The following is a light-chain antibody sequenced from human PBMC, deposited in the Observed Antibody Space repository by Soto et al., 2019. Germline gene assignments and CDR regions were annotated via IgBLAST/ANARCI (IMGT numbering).Light chain of an antibody. CDR2: GAS. CDR1: QSISSSY. CDR3: QQYGSSRFT. Sequence: EIVLTQSPGTLSLSPGERATLSCRASQSISSSYLAWYQQKPGQAPGLLVYGASSRATCTPDRFSGSGSGTDFTLTISRLEPEDFAVYYCQQYGSSRFTFGPGTKVDIK. V-gene: IGKV3-20*01. J-gene: IGKJ3*01.